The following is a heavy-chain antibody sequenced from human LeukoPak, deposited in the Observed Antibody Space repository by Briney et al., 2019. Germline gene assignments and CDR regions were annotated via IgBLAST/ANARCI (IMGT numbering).Heavy chain of an antibody. CDR1: GGTFSSYA. J-gene: IGHJ5*02. V-gene: IGHV1-69*06. CDR3: ARDEGFTTGTLSNWFDP. CDR2: IIPIFGTA. D-gene: IGHD1-1*01. Sequence: ASVKVSCKASGGTFSSYAISWVRQAPGQGLEWMGGIIPIFGTANYAQKFQGRVTITADKSTSTAYMELSSLRSEDTAVYYCARDEGFTTGTLSNWFDPWGQGTLVTVSS.